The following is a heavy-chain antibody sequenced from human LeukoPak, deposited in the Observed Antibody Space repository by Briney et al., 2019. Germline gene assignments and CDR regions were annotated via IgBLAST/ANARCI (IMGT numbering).Heavy chain of an antibody. CDR1: GGSISSGDYC. CDR3: ARDGMVGATKYYYYMDV. V-gene: IGHV4-30-4*08. D-gene: IGHD1-26*01. J-gene: IGHJ6*03. Sequence: PSETLSLTCTVSGGSISSGDYCWSWIRKPPGKGLEWIGYIYYSGSTYYNPSLKSRVTISVDTSKNQFSLKLSSVTAADTAVYYCARDGMVGATKYYYYMDVWGKGTTVTVSS. CDR2: IYYSGST.